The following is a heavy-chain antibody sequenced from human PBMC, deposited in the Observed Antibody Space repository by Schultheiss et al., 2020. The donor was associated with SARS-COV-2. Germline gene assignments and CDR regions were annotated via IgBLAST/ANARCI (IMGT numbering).Heavy chain of an antibody. CDR1: GFTFSSYA. V-gene: IGHV3-23*01. CDR3: AKRGGTYYDFWSGENWFDP. CDR2: ISGSGGST. J-gene: IGHJ5*02. D-gene: IGHD3-3*01. Sequence: GSLRLSCAASGFTFSSYAMSWVRQAPGKGLEWVSAISGSGGSTYYADSVKGRFTISRDNSKNTLYLQMNSLRAEDTAVYYCAKRGGTYYDFWSGENWFDPWGQGTLVTVSS.